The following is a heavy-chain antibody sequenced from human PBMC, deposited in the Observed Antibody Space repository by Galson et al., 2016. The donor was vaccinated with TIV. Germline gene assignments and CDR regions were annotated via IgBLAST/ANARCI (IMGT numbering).Heavy chain of an antibody. CDR3: ARDRTGTTWFDP. CDR1: GYTFNNYP. CDR2: INTGTTNT. D-gene: IGHD1-7*01. Sequence: SVKVSCKASGYTFNNYPIYWVRQAPGQSLEWMGWINTGTTNTKYSQKFQGRVTITRDTSANTVYMELNSLTPEDTAVYFCARDRTGTTWFDPWGHGTLVTVSS. V-gene: IGHV1-3*04. J-gene: IGHJ5*02.